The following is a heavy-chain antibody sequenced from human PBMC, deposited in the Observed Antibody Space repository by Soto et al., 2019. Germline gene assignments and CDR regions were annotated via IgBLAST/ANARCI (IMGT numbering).Heavy chain of an antibody. D-gene: IGHD6-13*01. CDR1: GFTFSSYD. V-gene: IGHV3-13*01. CDR3: ARYIAADDAFDI. J-gene: IGHJ3*02. CDR2: IGTAGDT. Sequence: GALRPSCAASGFTFSSYDMHLGRQATGKGLEWVSAIGTAGDTYYPGSVKGRFTISRENAKNSLYLQMNSLRAGDTAVYYCARYIAADDAFDIWGQGTMVTVSS.